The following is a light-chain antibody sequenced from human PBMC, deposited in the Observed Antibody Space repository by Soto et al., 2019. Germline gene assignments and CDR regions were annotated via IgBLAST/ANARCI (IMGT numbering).Light chain of an antibody. Sequence: DIQMTQSPSTLSASIGDRVSITCRASQSIDNWVAWYQHKPGKAPKLLIYDASNLEGGVSSRFSGSGSGTEFTLTISSLQRDDFSTYYCQQYNTYSPPWTFGQGTKVEIK. V-gene: IGKV1-5*01. J-gene: IGKJ1*01. CDR3: QQYNTYSPPWT. CDR1: QSIDNW. CDR2: DAS.